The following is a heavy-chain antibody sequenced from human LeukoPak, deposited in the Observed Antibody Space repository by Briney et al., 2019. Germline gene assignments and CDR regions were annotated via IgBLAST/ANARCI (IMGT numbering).Heavy chain of an antibody. CDR3: ARGPHTPDNTAMGLGD. J-gene: IGHJ4*02. D-gene: IGHD5-18*01. Sequence: SQTLSLTCAVSGGSISSGGYSWSWIRQPPGKGLEWIGYIYHSGSTYYNPSLKSRVTISVDRSKNQFSLKLSSVTAADTAVYYCARGPHTPDNTAMGLGDWGQGTLVTVSS. CDR2: IYHSGST. CDR1: GGSISSGGYS. V-gene: IGHV4-30-2*01.